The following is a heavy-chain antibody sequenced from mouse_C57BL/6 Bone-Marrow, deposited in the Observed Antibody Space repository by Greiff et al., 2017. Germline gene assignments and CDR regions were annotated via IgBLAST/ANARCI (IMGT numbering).Heavy chain of an antibody. CDR1: GFNIKDDY. Sequence: EVMLVESGAELVRPGASVKLSCTASGFNIKDDYIHWVKQRPGQGLEWIGWIGPEIGGTEYASKFQGKATITSDTSSNTAYLQLSSLTSEDTAVYYCASYDGNYFDYWGQGTPLTVAS. V-gene: IGHV14-4*01. CDR2: IGPEIGGT. CDR3: ASYDGNYFDY. D-gene: IGHD2-3*01. J-gene: IGHJ2*01.